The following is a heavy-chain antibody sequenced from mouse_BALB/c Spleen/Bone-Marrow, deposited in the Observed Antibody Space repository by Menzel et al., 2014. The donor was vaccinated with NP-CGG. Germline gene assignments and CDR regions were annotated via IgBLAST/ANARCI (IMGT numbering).Heavy chain of an antibody. V-gene: IGHV5-17*02. CDR1: GFTFSSFG. D-gene: IGHD2-1*01. CDR2: ISSGSSTI. J-gene: IGHJ1*01. Sequence: EVKLVESGGGLVQPGGSRKLSCAASGFTFSSFGMHWVRQAPEKGLEWVAYISSGSSTIYYADTVKGRFTISIDNPKNTLYLQMTSLRSEDTAMYYCARYYGNYSGYFDVWGAGTTVTVSS. CDR3: ARYYGNYSGYFDV.